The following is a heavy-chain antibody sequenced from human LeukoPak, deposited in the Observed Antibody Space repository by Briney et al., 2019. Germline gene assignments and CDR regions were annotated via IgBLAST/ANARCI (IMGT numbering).Heavy chain of an antibody. CDR1: GYTFTGYY. J-gene: IGHJ5*02. Sequence: ASVKVSCKASGYTFTGYYMHWVRQAPGQGLEGMGWINPNSGGTNYAQKFQGRVTMTRDTSISTAYMELSRLRSDDTAVYYCARDRSLLWFGEFISWFDPWGQGTLVTVSS. CDR3: ARDRSLLWFGEFISWFDP. V-gene: IGHV1-2*02. D-gene: IGHD3-10*01. CDR2: INPNSGGT.